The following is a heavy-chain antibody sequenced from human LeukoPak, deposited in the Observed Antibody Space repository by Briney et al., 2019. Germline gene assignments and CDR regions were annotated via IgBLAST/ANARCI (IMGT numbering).Heavy chain of an antibody. J-gene: IGHJ6*03. Sequence: GSSVKVSCKASGGTFSSYTISWVRQAPGQGLEWMGRIIPILGIANYAQKFQGRVTITADKSTSAAYMELSSLRSEDTAVHYFARESSSWYSNYYYYYMDVWGKGTTVTVSS. D-gene: IGHD6-13*01. CDR2: IIPILGIA. CDR1: GGTFSSYT. CDR3: ARESSSWYSNYYYYYMDV. V-gene: IGHV1-69*04.